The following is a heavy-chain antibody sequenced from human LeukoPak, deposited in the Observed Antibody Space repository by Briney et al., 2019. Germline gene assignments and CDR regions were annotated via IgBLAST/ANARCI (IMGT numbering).Heavy chain of an antibody. V-gene: IGHV4-31*03. J-gene: IGHJ6*04. Sequence: SETLSLTCTVSGGSISSGRYYWTWIRQRPGKGLEWIGYMHNNGNTYYNPYLKSRVTMSEDMSKNQFSLKLSSVRAADAAVYYCARWPEGVEGHYYGMDVWGKGTTVTVSS. CDR3: ARWPEGVEGHYYGMDV. CDR1: GGSISSGRYY. CDR2: MHNNGNT.